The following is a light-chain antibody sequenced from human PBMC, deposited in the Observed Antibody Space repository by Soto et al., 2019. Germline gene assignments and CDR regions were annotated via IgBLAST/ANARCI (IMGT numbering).Light chain of an antibody. J-gene: IGKJ3*01. V-gene: IGKV1-5*01. CDR3: QQYNSYSPFT. CDR2: DAS. Sequence: TQSPATLSLSPGERATLSCRASQSVSSYLAWYQQKPGKAPNLLISDASSLESRVPSRFSGSGSGTEFTLTISSLQPDDVATYYCQQYNSYSPFTFGPGTKVDIK. CDR1: QSVSSY.